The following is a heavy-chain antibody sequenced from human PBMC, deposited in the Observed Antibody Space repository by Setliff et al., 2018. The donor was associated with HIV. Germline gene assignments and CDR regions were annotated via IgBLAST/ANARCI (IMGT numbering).Heavy chain of an antibody. V-gene: IGHV1-69*06. Sequence: ASVKVSCKASGGTFSNYAINWVRQAPGQGLEWMGRIIPVFGTANYAQKFQGRVTITADKSTTTAYMELSSLRFEDTAVYYCARDEGIAVTGRGYFQHWGQGTLVTVSS. J-gene: IGHJ1*01. CDR2: IIPVFGTA. D-gene: IGHD6-19*01. CDR1: GGTFSNYA. CDR3: ARDEGIAVTGRGYFQH.